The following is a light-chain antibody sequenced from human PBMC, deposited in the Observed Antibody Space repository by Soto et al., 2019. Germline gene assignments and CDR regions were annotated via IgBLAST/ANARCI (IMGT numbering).Light chain of an antibody. CDR2: AAS. CDR1: QSISSY. J-gene: IGKJ1*01. Sequence: DIQMTQSPSSLSASVGDRVTITCRASQSISSYLNWYQQKPGKAPKLLIYAASSLQSGVPSRFSGSGSRTYFTLTISSLPPEDFANYYCQQSYSTPQTFGQGTKVEIK. V-gene: IGKV1-39*01. CDR3: QQSYSTPQT.